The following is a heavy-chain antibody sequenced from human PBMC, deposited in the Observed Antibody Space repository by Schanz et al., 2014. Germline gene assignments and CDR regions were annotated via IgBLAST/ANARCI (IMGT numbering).Heavy chain of an antibody. CDR1: GYTFSSYG. CDR2: INPNSGTT. Sequence: QVQLVQSGAEVKKPGASVKVSCKTSGYTFSSYGITWVRQAPGQGLEWMGWINPNSGTTNYAQKFQGWVTMTRDTSISTAYMELSRLKSDDTAVYYCARGRGCTGGSCYSWFDLWGQGTLVTVAS. V-gene: IGHV1-2*04. D-gene: IGHD2-15*01. J-gene: IGHJ5*02. CDR3: ARGRGCTGGSCYSWFDL.